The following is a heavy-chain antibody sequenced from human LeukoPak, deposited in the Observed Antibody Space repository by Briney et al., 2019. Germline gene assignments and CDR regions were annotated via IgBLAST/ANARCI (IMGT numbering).Heavy chain of an antibody. D-gene: IGHD3-10*01. Sequence: GGSLRLSCAASGFTVSSNYMSWVRQAPGKGLEWVANIKQDGSEKYYVDSVKGRFTISRDNAKNSLYLQMNSLRAEDTAVYYCARDLARNYYGSGSYFDYWGQGTLVTVSS. CDR1: GFTVSSNY. J-gene: IGHJ4*02. V-gene: IGHV3-7*04. CDR3: ARDLARNYYGSGSYFDY. CDR2: IKQDGSEK.